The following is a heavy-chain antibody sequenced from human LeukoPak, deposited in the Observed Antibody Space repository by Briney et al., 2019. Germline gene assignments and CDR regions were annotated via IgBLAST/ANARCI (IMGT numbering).Heavy chain of an antibody. V-gene: IGHV5-51*01. D-gene: IGHD6-19*01. J-gene: IGHJ3*02. CDR1: GYNFTNSW. CDR2: IYPGDSDT. Sequence: GESLKISCKGSGYNFTNSWIGWVRQMPGKGLEWMGIIYPGDSDTRYSPSFQGQVTISSDKSISTAYVQWRSLKASDTAMYYCATGYGGGRGAFDIWGQGTMVTVSS. CDR3: ATGYGGGRGAFDI.